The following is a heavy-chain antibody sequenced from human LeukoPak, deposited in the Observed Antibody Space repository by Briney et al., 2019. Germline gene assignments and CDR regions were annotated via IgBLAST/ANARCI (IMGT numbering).Heavy chain of an antibody. J-gene: IGHJ3*02. CDR1: GGSISSDY. CDR3: ARFSGSDNAFDI. CDR2: IYYRGSI. Sequence: SETLSLTCTVSGGSISSDYWSWIRQPPGKGLEWTGYIYYRGSISYNPSLKSRVTISIDTSKNRFSLKLSSVTAADTAVYYCARFSGSDNAFDIWGQGTMVTVSS. V-gene: IGHV4-59*08. D-gene: IGHD5-12*01.